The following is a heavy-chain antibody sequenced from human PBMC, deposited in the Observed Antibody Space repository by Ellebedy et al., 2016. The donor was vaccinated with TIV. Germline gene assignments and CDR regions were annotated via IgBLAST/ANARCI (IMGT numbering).Heavy chain of an antibody. CDR3: VVGYDWLIDY. CDR2: IYYSGST. D-gene: IGHD5-12*01. CDR1: GGSISSYY. J-gene: IGHJ4*02. Sequence: SETLSLXXTVSGGSISSYYWSWIRQPPGKGLEWIGYIYYSGSTNYNPSLKSRLTISLDTSRNQFSLNLHSVTAADTAVYYCVVGYDWLIDYWGRGNLVTVSS. V-gene: IGHV4-59*01.